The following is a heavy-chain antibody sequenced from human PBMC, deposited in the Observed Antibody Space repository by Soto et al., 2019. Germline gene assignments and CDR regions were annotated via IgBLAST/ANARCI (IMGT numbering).Heavy chain of an antibody. CDR1: GFTFSSYA. J-gene: IGHJ4*02. D-gene: IGHD3-22*01. Sequence: PGGSLRLSCAASGFTFSSYAMSWVRQAPGKGLEWVSAISGSGGSTYYADSVKGRFTISRDNSKNTLYLQMNSLRAEDTAVYYCAKAPYYYDSSGSQGYDYWGQGTLVTVSS. CDR3: AKAPYYYDSSGSQGYDY. V-gene: IGHV3-23*01. CDR2: ISGSGGST.